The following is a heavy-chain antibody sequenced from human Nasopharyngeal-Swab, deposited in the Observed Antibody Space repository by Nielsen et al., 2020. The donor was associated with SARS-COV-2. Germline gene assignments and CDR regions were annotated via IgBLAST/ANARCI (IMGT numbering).Heavy chain of an antibody. J-gene: IGHJ4*02. CDR1: GGSVSRGSHY. Sequence: SETLSLTCIVSGGSVSRGSHYWSWIRQPPGKGLEWIGYIFYTGNTNYNPSLESRVTMSIDTSGNQFSLSLNSVTAADTAVYYCARDRGDLRKYYFDSWGQGTQITVSA. D-gene: IGHD3-10*01. CDR2: IFYTGNT. CDR3: ARDRGDLRKYYFDS. V-gene: IGHV4-61*01.